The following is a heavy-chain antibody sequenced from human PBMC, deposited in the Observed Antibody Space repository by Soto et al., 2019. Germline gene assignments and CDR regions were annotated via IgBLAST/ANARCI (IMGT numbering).Heavy chain of an antibody. J-gene: IGHJ6*02. CDR2: TYFRSKWYT. CDR1: GDSVSSDSAS. Sequence: PSQTLSLTCAISGDSVSSDSASWNWIRQSPSRGLEWLGMTYFRSKWYTDYAVSVRSRITITPDTSKNQFSLQLNSVTPEDTAVYYCARDSPGRYCSSTSCPRMDVWGQGTTVTVS. D-gene: IGHD2-2*01. CDR3: ARDSPGRYCSSTSCPRMDV. V-gene: IGHV6-1*01.